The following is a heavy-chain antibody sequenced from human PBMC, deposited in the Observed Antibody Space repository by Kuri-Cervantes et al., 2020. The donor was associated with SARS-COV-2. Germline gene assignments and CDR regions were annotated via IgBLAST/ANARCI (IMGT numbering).Heavy chain of an antibody. CDR2: IYTSGST. CDR1: GGSISSYY. J-gene: IGHJ4*02. D-gene: IGHD5-12*01. CDR3: ARFASDSGYDYGAAVGY. Sequence: SETLSLTCTVSGGSISSYYWSWIRQPAGKGLEWIGRIYTSGSTNYNPSLKSRVTMSVDTSKNQFSLKLSSVTAADTAVYYCARFASDSGYDYGAAVGYWGQGTLVTVSS. V-gene: IGHV4-4*07.